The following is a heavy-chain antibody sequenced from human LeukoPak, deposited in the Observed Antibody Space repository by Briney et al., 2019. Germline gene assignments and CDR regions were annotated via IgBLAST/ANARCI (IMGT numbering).Heavy chain of an antibody. CDR3: ARDRGSELLWFGESPHYGMDV. CDR2: IYHSGST. J-gene: IGHJ6*02. Sequence: SETLSLTCTVSGGSISSGGYYWSWIRQPPGKGLEWIGYIYHSGSTYYNPSLKSRVTISVDRSKNQFSLKLSSVTAADTAVYYCARDRGSELLWFGESPHYGMDVWGQGTTVTVSS. CDR1: GGSISSGGYY. D-gene: IGHD3-10*01. V-gene: IGHV4-30-2*01.